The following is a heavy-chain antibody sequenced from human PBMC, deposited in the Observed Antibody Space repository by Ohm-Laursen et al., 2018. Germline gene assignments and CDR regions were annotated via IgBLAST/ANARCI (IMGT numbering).Heavy chain of an antibody. CDR2: IYHGGST. V-gene: IGHV4-31*01. D-gene: IGHD3-3*02. CDR3: ARTMFGNYGMDV. J-gene: IGHJ6*02. Sequence: TLSLTCTVSGGSISSGGYYWSWIRQHPGKGLEWIGNIYHGGSTYYNPSLKSLVTLSVDTSKNQFSLNLSSVTAADTAVYYCARTMFGNYGMDVWGQGTTVTVSS. CDR1: GGSISSGGYY.